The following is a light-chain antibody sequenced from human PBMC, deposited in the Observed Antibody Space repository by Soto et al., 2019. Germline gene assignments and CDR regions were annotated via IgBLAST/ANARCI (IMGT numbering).Light chain of an antibody. CDR1: SGHSSYA. J-gene: IGLJ2*01. V-gene: IGLV4-69*01. CDR2: LSSDGSH. Sequence: QSVLTQSPSASASLGASVKLTCTLSSGHSSYAIAWHQQQPEKGPRYLMKLSSDGSHSKGDGIPDRFSGSSSGAERYLTISTLQSEDEAYYYCQTWDTGARVVFGGGTQLTVL. CDR3: QTWDTGARVV.